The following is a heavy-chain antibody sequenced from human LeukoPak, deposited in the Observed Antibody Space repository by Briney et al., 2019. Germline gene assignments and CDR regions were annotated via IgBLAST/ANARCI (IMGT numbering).Heavy chain of an antibody. CDR2: IYYSGST. CDR3: ARAVHCSGGSCSGFDY. V-gene: IGHV4-31*03. Sequence: SETQSLTCTVSGGSISSGGYYWSWIRQHPGKGLEWIGYIYYSGSTYYNPSLKSRVTISVDTSKNQFSLKLSSVTAADTAVYYCARAVHCSGGSCSGFDYWGQGTLVTVSS. CDR1: GGSISSGGYY. J-gene: IGHJ4*02. D-gene: IGHD2-15*01.